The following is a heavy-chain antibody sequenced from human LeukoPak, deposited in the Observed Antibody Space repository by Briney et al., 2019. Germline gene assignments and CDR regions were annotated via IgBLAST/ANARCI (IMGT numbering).Heavy chain of an antibody. CDR3: ASKGDGYCRGTNCQGALDI. CDR2: INPNSGDT. Sequence: GASVKVSYKASGYTFTDYYMHWVRQAPGQGLEWMGWINPNSGDTNYAQKFQGRVTMTRDTSITTAYMELSSLRSDDTAVYYCASKGDGYCRGTNCQGALDIWGQGTMVTVSS. CDR1: GYTFTDYY. V-gene: IGHV1-2*02. J-gene: IGHJ3*02. D-gene: IGHD2-2*01.